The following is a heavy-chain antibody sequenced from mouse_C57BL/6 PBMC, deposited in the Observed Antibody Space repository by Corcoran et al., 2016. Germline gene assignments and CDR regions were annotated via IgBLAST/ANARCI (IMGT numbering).Heavy chain of an antibody. CDR1: GYTFTSYG. D-gene: IGHD2-3*01. J-gene: IGHJ4*01. CDR3: ARRDDGPPLYYYAMDY. CDR2: IYPRSGNT. V-gene: IGHV1-81*01. Sequence: QVQLQQSGAELARPGASVKLSCKASGYTFTSYGISWVKQRTGQGLEWIGEIYPRSGNTYYNEKFKGKATLTADKSSSTAYMELRSLTSEDSAVYFCARRDDGPPLYYYAMDYWGQGTSVTVSS.